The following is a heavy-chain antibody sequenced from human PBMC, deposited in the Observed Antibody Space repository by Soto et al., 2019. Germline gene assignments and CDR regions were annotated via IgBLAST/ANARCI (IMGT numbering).Heavy chain of an antibody. CDR3: ARIEGYDSSGYYPDY. Sequence: SGPTLVNPTETLTLTCTVSGFSLTNARLGVSWIRQPPGEALQWLAHIFSNDEKSFNTSLKNRLTISKDSSRGQVVLTMTNMDPVDTATYYFARIEGYDSSGYYPDYWGPGILVTVSS. CDR2: IFSNDEK. CDR1: GFSLTNARLG. V-gene: IGHV2-26*01. J-gene: IGHJ4*02. D-gene: IGHD3-22*01.